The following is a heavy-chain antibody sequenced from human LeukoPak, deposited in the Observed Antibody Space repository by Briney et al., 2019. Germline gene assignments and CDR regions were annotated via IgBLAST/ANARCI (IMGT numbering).Heavy chain of an antibody. CDR2: IIPILGIA. CDR3: ARGLNSAWPVVY. CDR1: GGTFSSYA. Sequence: GASVKVSCKASGGTFSSYAISWVRQAPGQGLEWMGRIIPILGIANYAQKFQGRVTITADKSTSTAYMELSSLRSEDTAVYCCARGLNSAWPVVYWGQGTLVTVSS. J-gene: IGHJ4*02. V-gene: IGHV1-69*04.